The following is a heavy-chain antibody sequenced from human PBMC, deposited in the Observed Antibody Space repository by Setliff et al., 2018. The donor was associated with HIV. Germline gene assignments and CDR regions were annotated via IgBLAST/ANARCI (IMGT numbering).Heavy chain of an antibody. D-gene: IGHD2-2*01. J-gene: IGHJ2*01. CDR3: ARGSNPDSPGFIAYWYFDL. Sequence: SETLSLTCAVSGYSISSGYYWGWIRQPPGKGLEWIGSIYHSESTYYNPSLKSRVTISVDTSKNQFSLKLSSVTAADTAVYYCARGSNPDSPGFIAYWYFDLWGEGTMVTVSS. V-gene: IGHV4-38-2*01. CDR1: GYSISSGYY. CDR2: IYHSEST.